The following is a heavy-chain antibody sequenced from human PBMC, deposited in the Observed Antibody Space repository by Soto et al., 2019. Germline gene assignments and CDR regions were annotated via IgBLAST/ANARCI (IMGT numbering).Heavy chain of an antibody. CDR2: IDPSDSYS. D-gene: IGHD6-25*01. V-gene: IGHV5-10-1*01. CDR3: ARQEAYSSAAYGLDF. Sequence: GESLKISCKGSEYPFTNYWISWVRQVPGKDLEWMGRIDPSDSYSSHSPSFQGHVTLSADKSINTVYLHWSSLKASDTAMYYCARQEAYSSAAYGLDFWGQGTLVTVSS. J-gene: IGHJ4*02. CDR1: EYPFTNYW.